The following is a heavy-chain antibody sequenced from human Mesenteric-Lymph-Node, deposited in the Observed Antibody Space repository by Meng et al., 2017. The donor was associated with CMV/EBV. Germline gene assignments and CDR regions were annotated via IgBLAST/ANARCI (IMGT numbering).Heavy chain of an antibody. V-gene: IGHV4-39*07. D-gene: IGHD4-11*01. J-gene: IGHJ5*02. CDR2: VYYSGST. CDR3: ACLDSSNNYAVRWFDP. Sequence: SETLSLTCTVSGDSISSISYYWDWIRQSPGKGLEWIGSVYYSGSTYYNPSLKSRVTISIDTSKNQFSLELTSVTAADTAVYYCACLDSSNNYAVRWFDPWGQGTLVTVSS. CDR1: GDSISSISYY.